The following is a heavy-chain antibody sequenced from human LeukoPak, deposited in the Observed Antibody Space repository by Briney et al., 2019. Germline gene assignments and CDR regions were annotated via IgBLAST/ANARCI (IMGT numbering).Heavy chain of an antibody. V-gene: IGHV4-4*07. CDR1: GGSISSYY. J-gene: IGHJ4*02. Sequence: SETLSLTCTVSGGSISSYYWSWIRQPAGKGLEWIGRIYTSGSTNYNPSLKSRVTMSVDTSKNQFSLKLSSVTAADTAVYYCAREEGSSSWYSVFDYWGQGTLVTASS. CDR3: AREEGSSSWYSVFDY. D-gene: IGHD6-13*01. CDR2: IYTSGST.